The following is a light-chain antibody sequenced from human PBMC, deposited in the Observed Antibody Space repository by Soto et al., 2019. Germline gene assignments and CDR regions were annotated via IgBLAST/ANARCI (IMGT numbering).Light chain of an antibody. V-gene: IGKV1-17*01. CDR3: LQQNSYPLT. Sequence: DIQMTQSPSSLSASVGDRVTITCRASQGIRNDLAWYHEKPGKAPKRLFYVASRLQSGVPSSFRGSGSGAEFPRTISSWQPEDAATYYFLQQNSYPLTFGGGTKGEIK. J-gene: IGKJ4*01. CDR2: VAS. CDR1: QGIRND.